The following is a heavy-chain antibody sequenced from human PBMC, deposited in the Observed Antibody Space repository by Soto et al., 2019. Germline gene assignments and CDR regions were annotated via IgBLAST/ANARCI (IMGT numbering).Heavy chain of an antibody. D-gene: IGHD1-26*01. Sequence: EVQVVESGGALVQPGGSLRLSCAASGFTFSNYWIHWVRQVPGEGLVWVSSINNDGSRTWYADSVRGRIAMSRDNARNLVSLQMNSLRAEATAVYYCGTTFESWGQGALVTVSS. CDR3: GTTFES. V-gene: IGHV3-74*01. CDR1: GFTFSNYW. J-gene: IGHJ4*02. CDR2: INNDGSRT.